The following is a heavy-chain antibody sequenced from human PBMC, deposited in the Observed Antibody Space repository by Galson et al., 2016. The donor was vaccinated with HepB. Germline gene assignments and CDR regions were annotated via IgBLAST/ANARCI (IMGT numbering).Heavy chain of an antibody. CDR1: GFTFSSYG. CDR3: ARDDERVAAPGGY. V-gene: IGHV3-33*01. Sequence: SLRLSCAASGFTFSSYGMHWVRQAPGKGLEWVALIWFDGSYKSYADSVKGRFSISRDNSKNTLYLQMNSLRDEDTAVYYCARDDERVAAPGGYWGQGTLVTVSS. J-gene: IGHJ4*02. D-gene: IGHD6-6*01. CDR2: IWFDGSYK.